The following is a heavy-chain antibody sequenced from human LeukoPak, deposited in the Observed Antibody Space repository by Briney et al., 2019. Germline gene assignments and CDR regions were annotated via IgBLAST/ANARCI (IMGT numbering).Heavy chain of an antibody. J-gene: IGHJ6*02. D-gene: IGHD5-24*01. CDR1: GLTFSSYS. CDR2: ISSSSSYI. V-gene: IGHV3-21*01. Sequence: PGRSLRLSCAASGLTFSSYSMNCDRHAPGKVLEWVSSISSSSSYIYYADSVKGRFTISRDNAKNSLYLQMNSLRAEDTAMYYCARVDDYHYYGTDVWGQGTTVTVSS. CDR3: ARVDDYHYYGTDV.